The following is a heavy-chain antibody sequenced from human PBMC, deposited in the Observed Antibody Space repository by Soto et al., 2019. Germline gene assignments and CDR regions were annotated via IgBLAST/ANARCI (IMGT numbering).Heavy chain of an antibody. Sequence: EVQLLESGGGLVQPGGSLRLSCAASGFTFSDYAMNWVRQAPGKGLEWVSGISGSGGDTYYADSVNGRFTISRDNSKNTFYLQMSSLRAEDTAVYLCAKGGCSGVSCGWFDPWGQGTLVTVSS. V-gene: IGHV3-23*01. D-gene: IGHD2-15*01. J-gene: IGHJ5*02. CDR2: ISGSGGDT. CDR3: AKGGCSGVSCGWFDP. CDR1: GFTFSDYA.